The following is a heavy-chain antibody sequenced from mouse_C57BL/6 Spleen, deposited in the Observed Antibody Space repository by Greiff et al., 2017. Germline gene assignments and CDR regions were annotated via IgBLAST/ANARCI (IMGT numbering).Heavy chain of an antibody. J-gene: IGHJ1*03. CDR2: IDPSDSYT. CDR3: ARRTVGGYFDV. D-gene: IGHD1-1*01. V-gene: IGHV1-50*01. CDR1: GYTFTSYW. Sequence: QVQLQQPGAELVTPGASVKLSCKASGYTFTSYWMQWVKQRPGQGLEWIGEIDPSDSYTNYNQKFKGKATLTVDTYSSTAYMQLSSLTSEDSAVNYCARRTVGGYFDVWGTGTTVTVAS.